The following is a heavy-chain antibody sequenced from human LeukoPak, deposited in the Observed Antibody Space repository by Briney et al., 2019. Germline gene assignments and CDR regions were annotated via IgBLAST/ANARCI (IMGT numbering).Heavy chain of an antibody. CDR1: GYSFTSYW. CDR3: ASLGGYGAGSSYFDY. CDR2: IYPGDSDT. J-gene: IGHJ4*02. Sequence: GESLKFSCKASGYSFTSYWIGWVRQLPGKGLEWMGIIYPGDSDTSSRPSFQGKATNTADKSINPAYLQWSSLEASDSAMYYCASLGGYGAGSSYFDYWGQGTLVTVSS. V-gene: IGHV5-51*01. D-gene: IGHD3-10*01.